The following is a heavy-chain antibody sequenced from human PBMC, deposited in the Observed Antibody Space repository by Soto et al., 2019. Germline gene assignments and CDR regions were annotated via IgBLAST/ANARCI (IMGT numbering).Heavy chain of an antibody. CDR2: IKSKTDGGTT. Sequence: GGSLRLSCAASGFTFSNAWMNWVRQAPGKGLEWVGRIKSKTDGGTTDYAAPVKGRFTISRDDSKNTLYLQMNSLKAEDTDVYYCTTAAYCTNGVCYTGYYYYGMDVWGQGTTVTVSS. J-gene: IGHJ6*02. V-gene: IGHV3-15*07. D-gene: IGHD2-8*01. CDR3: TTAAYCTNGVCYTGYYYYGMDV. CDR1: GFTFSNAW.